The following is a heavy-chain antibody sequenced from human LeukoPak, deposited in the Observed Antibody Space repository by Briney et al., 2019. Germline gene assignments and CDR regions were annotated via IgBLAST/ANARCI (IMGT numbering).Heavy chain of an antibody. CDR2: ISFDGRIE. D-gene: IGHD1-26*01. V-gene: IGHV3-30*18. CDR1: GFTFTNYG. Sequence: PGGSLRLSCAASGFTFTNYGMHWVRQAPGKGLEWVAIISFDGRIEYYVDSVKGRFTISRDKPKNTLYLQMNSLRPEDTAVYYCAKERASMGADAFDIWGQGTMVTVSS. J-gene: IGHJ3*02. CDR3: AKERASMGADAFDI.